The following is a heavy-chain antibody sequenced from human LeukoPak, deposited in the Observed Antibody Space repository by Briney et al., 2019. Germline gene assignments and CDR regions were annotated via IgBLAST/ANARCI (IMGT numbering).Heavy chain of an antibody. D-gene: IGHD6-13*01. CDR3: AIEGRSSWLRDRYYFDY. V-gene: IGHV3-9*01. Sequence: PGRSLRLSCAASGFTFDDYAMHWVRQAPGKGLEWVSGISWNSGSIGYADSVKGRFTISRDNAKNSLYLQMNSLRSEDTAVYYCAIEGRSSWLRDRYYFDYWGQGTLVTVSS. CDR2: ISWNSGSI. CDR1: GFTFDDYA. J-gene: IGHJ4*02.